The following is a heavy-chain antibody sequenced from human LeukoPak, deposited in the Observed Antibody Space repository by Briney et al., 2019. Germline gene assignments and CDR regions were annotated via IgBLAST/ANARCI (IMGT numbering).Heavy chain of an antibody. V-gene: IGHV1-46*01. D-gene: IGHD1-26*01. CDR1: GYTLTELS. Sequence: ASVKVSCKVSGYTLTELSMHWVRQAPGQGLEWMGIINPSGGSTSCAQKFQGRVTMTRDTSTSTVYMELSSLRSEDTAVYYCARVKSGSDNFDYWGQGTLVTVSS. CDR2: INPSGGST. CDR3: ARVKSGSDNFDY. J-gene: IGHJ4*02.